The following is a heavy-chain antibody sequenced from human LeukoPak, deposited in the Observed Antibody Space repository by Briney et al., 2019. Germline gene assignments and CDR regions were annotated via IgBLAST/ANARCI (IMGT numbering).Heavy chain of an antibody. V-gene: IGHV4-39*07. Sequence: SETLSLTCTVSGGSISSSSYYWGWIRQPPGKGLEWIGEINHSGSTNYNPSLKSRVTISVDTSKNQYSLKLSSVTAADTAVYYCAVVPQRGYSYGHDYWGQGTLVTVSS. CDR1: GGSISSSSYY. CDR2: INHSGST. CDR3: AVVPQRGYSYGHDY. J-gene: IGHJ4*02. D-gene: IGHD5-18*01.